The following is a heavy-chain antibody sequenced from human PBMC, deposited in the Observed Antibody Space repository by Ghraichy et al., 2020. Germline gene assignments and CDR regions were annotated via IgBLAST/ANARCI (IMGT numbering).Heavy chain of an antibody. J-gene: IGHJ4*02. V-gene: IGHV3-21*05. CDR1: GFSFRTYS. Sequence: LSLTCVGSGFSFRTYSVNWVRQAPGKGLEWISYISSSSSDIFYADSVRGRFTISRDNAKNSAYLQMNDLRVEDTAVYYCTRDLLNLDWGQGTLVTVSS. CDR2: ISSSSSDI. CDR3: TRDLLNLD.